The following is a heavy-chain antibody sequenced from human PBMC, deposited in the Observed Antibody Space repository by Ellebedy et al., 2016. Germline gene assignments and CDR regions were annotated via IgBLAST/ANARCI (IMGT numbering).Heavy chain of an antibody. Sequence: GGSLRLSCAASGFTFSSYGMHWVRQAPDKGLEWVAIIWYDGSNKYYADSVTGRFTISRDNSKNTLYLQMNSLRAEDTAIYYCARAPVAGTSCLDYWGQGTLVTVSS. J-gene: IGHJ4*02. CDR3: ARAPVAGTSCLDY. V-gene: IGHV3-33*01. CDR2: IWYDGSNK. CDR1: GFTFSSYG. D-gene: IGHD6-19*01.